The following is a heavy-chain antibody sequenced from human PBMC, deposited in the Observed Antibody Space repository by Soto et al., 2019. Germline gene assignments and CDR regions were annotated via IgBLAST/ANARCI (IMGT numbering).Heavy chain of an antibody. V-gene: IGHV4-61*01. CDR1: GGSVSSGSYY. Sequence: QVQLQESGPGLVKPSETLSLTCTVSGGSVSSGSYYWSWIRQPPGKGLEWIGYICYSRSTNYNPSLKSRVTISVDTPNNQFSLKLSSVTAADTAVYYCARGSGSWTQIDYWGQGTLVTVSS. J-gene: IGHJ4*02. CDR3: ARGSGSWTQIDY. D-gene: IGHD6-13*01. CDR2: ICYSRST.